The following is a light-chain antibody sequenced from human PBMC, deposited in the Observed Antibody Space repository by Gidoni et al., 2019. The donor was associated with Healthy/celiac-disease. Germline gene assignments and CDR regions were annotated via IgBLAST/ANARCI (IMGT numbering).Light chain of an antibody. J-gene: IGLJ2*01. CDR2: DVS. CDR1: SSDVGGYNS. Sequence: QSVLTQPACVSGSPGQSVTISCTGTSSDVGGYNSVSWYQQRPGKAPKLMMYDVSNRPSGVSNRFSGSKSGNTASLTISGLQAEDEADYYCSSYTSSSTLGVVFGGGTKLTVL. V-gene: IGLV2-14*01. CDR3: SSYTSSSTLGVV.